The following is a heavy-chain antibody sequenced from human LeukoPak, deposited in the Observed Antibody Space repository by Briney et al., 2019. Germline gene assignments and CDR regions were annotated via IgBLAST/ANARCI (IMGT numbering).Heavy chain of an antibody. Sequence: SETLSLTCTVSGGSISSYYWSWIRQPPGKGLEWIGYIYYSGSTNYNPSLKGRVTISVDTSKNQFSLKLSSVTAADTAVYYCARDGYSTDDAFDIWGQGTMVTVSS. D-gene: IGHD6-13*01. J-gene: IGHJ3*02. CDR2: IYYSGST. CDR3: ARDGYSTDDAFDI. V-gene: IGHV4-59*01. CDR1: GGSISSYY.